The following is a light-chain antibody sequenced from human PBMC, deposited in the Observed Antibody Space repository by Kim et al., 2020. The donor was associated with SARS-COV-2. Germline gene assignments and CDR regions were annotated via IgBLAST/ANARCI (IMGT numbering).Light chain of an antibody. CDR3: QQYSDWPRT. J-gene: IGKJ1*01. CDR1: QGVSNK. Sequence: VSPGDRATLSCRASQGVSNKVAWYQQKPGQAPRLLIYDASKRATGFPARFSGSGSGTEFTLTITGLQSEDFALYYCQQYSDWPRTFGQGTKVDIK. CDR2: DAS. V-gene: IGKV3-15*01.